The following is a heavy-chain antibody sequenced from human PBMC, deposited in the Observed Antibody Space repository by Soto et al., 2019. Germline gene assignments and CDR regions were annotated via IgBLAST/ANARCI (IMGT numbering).Heavy chain of an antibody. CDR2: ISSSGNTR. J-gene: IGHJ4*02. V-gene: IGHV3-11*01. CDR1: GFPFSDYY. Sequence: QVQLVESGGGLVRPGGSQRLSCAASGFPFSDYYMTWIRQAPGKGLEWVSYISSSGNTRYYADSVKGRFTISRDNAKNSLYLQMVSLRAEDTAVYYCARDLGYSDSSGSFDYWGQGTLVTVSS. CDR3: ARDLGYSDSSGSFDY. D-gene: IGHD3-22*01.